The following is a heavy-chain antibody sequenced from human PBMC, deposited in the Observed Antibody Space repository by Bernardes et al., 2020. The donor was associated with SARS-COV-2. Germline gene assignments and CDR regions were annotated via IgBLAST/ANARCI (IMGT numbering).Heavy chain of an antibody. D-gene: IGHD1-26*01. J-gene: IGHJ4*02. Sequence: GGSLRLSCAASGFSFSSYAMRWVRQAPGKGLEWVSAISGSGGSTYYADSVKGRFTISRDNSKNTLYLQMNSLRAEDTAVYYCAKGSAIVFDYWGQGTLVTVSS. CDR3: AKGSAIVFDY. CDR2: ISGSGGST. V-gene: IGHV3-23*01. CDR1: GFSFSSYA.